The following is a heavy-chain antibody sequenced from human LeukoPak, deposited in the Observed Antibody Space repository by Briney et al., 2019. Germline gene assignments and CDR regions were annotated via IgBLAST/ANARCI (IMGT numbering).Heavy chain of an antibody. V-gene: IGHV3-48*03. D-gene: IGHD2-2*01. Sequence: PGGSLRLSCEASGFTFSTYEMNWVRQAPGKGLEWISYISSSGSTIYYADSVKGRFTISRDNPKNSLYLQMNSLRAEDTAVYYCARRYCSSTSCLFDYWGQGTLVTVSS. CDR1: GFTFSTYE. CDR2: ISSSGSTI. J-gene: IGHJ4*02. CDR3: ARRYCSSTSCLFDY.